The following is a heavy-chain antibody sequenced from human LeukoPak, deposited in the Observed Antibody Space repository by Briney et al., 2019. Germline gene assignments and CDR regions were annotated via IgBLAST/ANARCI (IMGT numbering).Heavy chain of an antibody. D-gene: IGHD3-9*01. Sequence: GGSLRLSCAAPGFTFSSYAMSWVRQAPGKGLEWVSAISGSGGSTYYADSVKGRFTISRDNSKNTLYLQMNSLRAEDTAVYYCAKGDYDILTGYYPLDYWGQGTLVTVSS. CDR1: GFTFSSYA. V-gene: IGHV3-23*01. CDR3: AKGDYDILTGYYPLDY. J-gene: IGHJ4*02. CDR2: ISGSGGST.